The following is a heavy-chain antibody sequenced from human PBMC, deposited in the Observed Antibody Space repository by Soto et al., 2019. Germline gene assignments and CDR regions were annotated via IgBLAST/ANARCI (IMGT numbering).Heavy chain of an antibody. CDR1: GFTFSRFW. V-gene: IGHV3-7*01. D-gene: IGHD6-13*01. J-gene: IGHJ4*02. CDR3: ARLYSSRSYGDPLDY. Sequence: GGSLRLSCAVSGFTFSRFWMSWVRQGPGKGLEWVAKIKEDGSEKYYVDSVKGRLTISRDNARNSLFLQMHSLRGEDTALYYCARLYSSRSYGDPLDYWGQGTLVTVSS. CDR2: IKEDGSEK.